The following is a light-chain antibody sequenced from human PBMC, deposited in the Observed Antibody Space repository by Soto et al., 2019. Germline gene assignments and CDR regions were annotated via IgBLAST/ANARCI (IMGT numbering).Light chain of an antibody. CDR2: DAS. CDR3: QQYNSYSL. Sequence: DIQMTQSPSTLSASVGDRVTITCRASQSISSWLAWYQQKPGKATKLLIYDASSLESGVPSRFSGSGSGTEFTLTISSLQPDDFATYYCQQYNSYSLFGGGTKVEIK. V-gene: IGKV1-5*01. J-gene: IGKJ4*01. CDR1: QSISSW.